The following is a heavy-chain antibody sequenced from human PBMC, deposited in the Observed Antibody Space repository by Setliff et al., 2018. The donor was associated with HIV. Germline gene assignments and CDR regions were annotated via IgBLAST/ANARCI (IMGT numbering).Heavy chain of an antibody. D-gene: IGHD3-10*01. CDR2: IRHKAVGYTT. V-gene: IGHV3-72*01. CDR1: GFSFSDHR. J-gene: IGHJ4*02. CDR3: ATGGGRYLHEWAY. Sequence: PGGSLRLSCAASGFSFSDHRMDWVRLGPGKGLEWIGRIRHKAVGYTTEYAPSVRGRFTVSRDDSKNSLYLQMTSLKTEDTAMYYCATGGGRYLHEWAYWGQGTLVTVSS.